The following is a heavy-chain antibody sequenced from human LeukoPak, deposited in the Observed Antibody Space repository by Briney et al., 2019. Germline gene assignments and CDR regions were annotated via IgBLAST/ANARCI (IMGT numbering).Heavy chain of an antibody. J-gene: IGHJ4*02. V-gene: IGHV1-18*01. CDR1: GGTFSSYA. D-gene: IGHD2-2*01. CDR3: ARDQYCSSTSCSTMPFDY. Sequence: GSSVKVSCKASGGTFSSYAISWVRRAPGQGLEWMGWISAYNGNTNYAQKLQGRVTMTTDTSTSTAYMELRSLRSDDTAVYYCARDQYCSSTSCSTMPFDYWGQGTLVTVSS. CDR2: ISAYNGNT.